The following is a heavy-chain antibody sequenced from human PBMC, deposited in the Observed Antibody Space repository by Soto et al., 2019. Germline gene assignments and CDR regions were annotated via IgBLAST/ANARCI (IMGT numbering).Heavy chain of an antibody. CDR1: GGSFSGYD. CDR3: ARFRSISAWGVRHYGMDV. CDR2: INHSGST. J-gene: IGHJ6*02. Sequence: SDTLSLTCGVYGGSFSGYDWSWIRQPPGKGLEWIGEINHSGSTNYNPSLKRRVTISVDTAKNQLALKLSSGTAADTAVYYCARFRSISAWGVRHYGMDVWGQGTTVTVS. D-gene: IGHD3-16*01. V-gene: IGHV4-34*01.